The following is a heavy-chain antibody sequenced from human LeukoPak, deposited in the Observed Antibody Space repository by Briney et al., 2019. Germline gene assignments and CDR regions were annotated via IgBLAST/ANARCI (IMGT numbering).Heavy chain of an antibody. CDR3: ARGLLGNYYGGKAFDY. Sequence: SETLSLTCAVYGGSFSGYYWSWIRQPPGKGLEWIGEVNHSGSTNYNPSLKSRVTISVDTSKNQFSLKLSSVTAADTAVYYCARGLLGNYYGGKAFDYWGQGTLVTVSS. CDR2: VNHSGST. J-gene: IGHJ4*02. CDR1: GGSFSGYY. V-gene: IGHV4-34*01. D-gene: IGHD4-23*01.